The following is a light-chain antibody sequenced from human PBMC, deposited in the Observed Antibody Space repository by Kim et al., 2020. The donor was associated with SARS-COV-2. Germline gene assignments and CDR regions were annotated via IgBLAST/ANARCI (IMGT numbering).Light chain of an antibody. Sequence: GVTIFCTGSSTNLGAGYDVNWYQQFPGTAPKFLIYGNTERPSEVPDRFSGTKSGTSASLAITGLQAEDEADYYCQSYDTNLRACVFGTGTKVTVL. J-gene: IGLJ1*01. V-gene: IGLV1-40*01. CDR3: QSYDTNLRACV. CDR1: STNLGAGYD. CDR2: GNT.